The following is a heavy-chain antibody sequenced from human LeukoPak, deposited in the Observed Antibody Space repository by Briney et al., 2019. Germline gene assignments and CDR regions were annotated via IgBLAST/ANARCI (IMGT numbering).Heavy chain of an antibody. CDR3: ARGGRSSGSYDLFDY. CDR2: INSNGGNT. V-gene: IGHV3-64*01. D-gene: IGHD1-26*01. Sequence: GGSLRLSCAASGFTFSNYAMHWVRQAPGKELEYVSAINSNGGNTYYANSVKGRFTSSRDNSKNTLYPQMGSLRAEDMAVYYCARGGRSSGSYDLFDYWGQGTLVTVSS. J-gene: IGHJ4*02. CDR1: GFTFSNYA.